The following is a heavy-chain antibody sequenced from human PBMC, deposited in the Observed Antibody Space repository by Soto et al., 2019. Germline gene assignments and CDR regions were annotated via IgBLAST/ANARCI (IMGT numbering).Heavy chain of an antibody. CDR2: VSGGGGSS. CDR1: GFTFSNHA. D-gene: IGHD3-10*01. J-gene: IGHJ4*02. V-gene: IGHV3-23*01. CDR3: LRGLLEFFDF. Sequence: PGGSLRLSCAASGFTFSNHAMSWVRQAPGKGLEWVSAVSGGGGSSFYADSVKGRFTISRDNPKNTVSLQMSGLRVEDTALYYCLRGLLEFFDFCGQGPPVTIYS.